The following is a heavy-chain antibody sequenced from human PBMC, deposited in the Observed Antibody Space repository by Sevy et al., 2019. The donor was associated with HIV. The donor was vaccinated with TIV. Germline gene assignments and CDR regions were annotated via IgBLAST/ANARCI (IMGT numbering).Heavy chain of an antibody. V-gene: IGHV4-59*08. J-gene: IGHJ4*02. D-gene: IGHD1-26*01. CDR2: IYYNGHI. CDR3: AGENAWGRGYS. Sequence: SDTVSLTCTVSGGSITSLYWNWIRQPPGKGLEWIANIYYNGHINYNPSLKSRVTLSLDTSKNQFSRRLSSVTAADTAMYYCAGENAWGRGYSWGQGTLVTVSS. CDR1: GGSITSLY.